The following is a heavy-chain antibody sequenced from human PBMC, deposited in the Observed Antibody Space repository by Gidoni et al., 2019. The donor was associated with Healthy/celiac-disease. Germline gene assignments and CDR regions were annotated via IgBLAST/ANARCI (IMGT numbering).Heavy chain of an antibody. V-gene: IGHV4-34*01. Sequence: QVQLQQWGAGLLKPPETLSLTCAVYGGSFSGYYWRWIRQPPGKGLEWIGEINHSGSTNYNPSLKSRVTISVDTSKNQFSLKLSAVTAADTAVYYCARIRGRLYSSSWYGSGYGFDYWGQGTLVTVSS. J-gene: IGHJ4*02. CDR3: ARIRGRLYSSSWYGSGYGFDY. D-gene: IGHD6-13*01. CDR1: GGSFSGYY. CDR2: INHSGST.